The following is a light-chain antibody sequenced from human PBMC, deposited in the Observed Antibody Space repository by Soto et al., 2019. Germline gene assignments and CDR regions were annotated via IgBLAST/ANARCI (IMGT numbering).Light chain of an antibody. V-gene: IGKV1-5*01. CDR3: QQYRSYS. Sequence: DIQMTQSPSTLTASVGDRVTITCRASQSISTWLAWYQQKPGKAPSLLIYGASSLKSGGLSRFXXXXXXXXXTLTISSLQPDDFATYYCQQYRSYSFGQGTKVEI. CDR2: GAS. J-gene: IGKJ1*01. CDR1: QSISTW.